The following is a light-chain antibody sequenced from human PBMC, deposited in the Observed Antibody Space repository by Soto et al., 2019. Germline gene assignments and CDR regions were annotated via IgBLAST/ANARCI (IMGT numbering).Light chain of an antibody. CDR2: DAS. J-gene: IGKJ4*01. Sequence: DIQMTPSPSTLPASVGDRVTLTCRASQPISTWLAWYQEKPGKAPKLLIYDASSLEGGVPSRFSGSGSGTEFTLTISSLEPEDFAVYYCQQRSNWPLTFGGGTKVDIK. CDR3: QQRSNWPLT. CDR1: QPISTW. V-gene: IGKV1-5*01.